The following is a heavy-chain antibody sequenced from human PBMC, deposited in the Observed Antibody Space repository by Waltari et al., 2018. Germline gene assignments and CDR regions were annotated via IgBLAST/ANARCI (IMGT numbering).Heavy chain of an antibody. Sequence: EVQLVESGGGLVQPGGSLRLSCAASGFPFGANWMTWVRQAPGKGLEWVANRKQDGSEKYYVDSVKGRFTISRDNAKNSLYLQMNSLRAEDSAVYYCARRNGCDYWGQGTLVTVSS. CDR3: ARRNGCDY. D-gene: IGHD6-19*01. J-gene: IGHJ4*02. CDR1: GFPFGANW. V-gene: IGHV3-7*01. CDR2: RKQDGSEK.